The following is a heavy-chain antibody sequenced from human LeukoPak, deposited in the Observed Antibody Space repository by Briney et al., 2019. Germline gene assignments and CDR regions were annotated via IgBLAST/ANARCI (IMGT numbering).Heavy chain of an antibody. D-gene: IGHD2-21*02. CDR2: IKPSGSEK. CDR1: GFTFSNYW. Sequence: PGGSLRLSCEGSGFTFSNYWMTWVRQAPEKGLEWVANIKPSGSEKHYADSVEGRFTISRDNAKNSLYLQMNSLRAEDTAVYYCARDLDTYVVLTAYDTFVWGQGTMVTVSS. CDR3: ARDLDTYVVLTAYDTFV. J-gene: IGHJ3*01. V-gene: IGHV3-7*01.